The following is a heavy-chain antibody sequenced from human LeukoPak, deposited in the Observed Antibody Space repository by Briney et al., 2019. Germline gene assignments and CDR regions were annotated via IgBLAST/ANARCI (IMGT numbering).Heavy chain of an antibody. CDR1: GGPISRYY. CDR3: AEFRYFEYFQH. CDR2: IYYSGSP. D-gene: IGHD3-9*01. V-gene: IGHV4-59*01. J-gene: IGHJ1*01. Sequence: SETLSLTCTVSGGPISRYYGSWIRQPPGKGLEWIGYIYYSGSPNFNPSLKSRVTISVDTSKEQFSLTLSSVAAADTAGYFCAEFRYFEYFQHWGQGNLVTVSS.